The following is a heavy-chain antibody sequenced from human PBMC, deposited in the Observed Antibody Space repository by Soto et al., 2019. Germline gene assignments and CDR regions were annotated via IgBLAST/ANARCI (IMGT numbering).Heavy chain of an antibody. Sequence: GASVKVSCKASGYTFTSYAIIWVRQAPGQRLEWMGWISAYNGNTNYSQKFQGRVTMTTDTSTSTAYMELRSLRSEDTAVYYCARDLLFDYWGQGTLVTSPQ. V-gene: IGHV1-18*01. CDR1: GYTFTSYA. CDR3: ARDLLFDY. CDR2: ISAYNGNT. J-gene: IGHJ4*02.